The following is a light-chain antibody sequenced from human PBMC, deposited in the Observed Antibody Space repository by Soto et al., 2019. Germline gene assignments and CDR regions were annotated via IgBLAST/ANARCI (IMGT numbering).Light chain of an antibody. V-gene: IGKV3D-15*01. CDR2: GAS. Sequence: IVLTQSPATLSVSPGERVTLSCRASQSIRGSLAWYQQKSGQPPRLLIYGASTRATGIPARFSGSGSGTEFTLTISSLRSEDFAVYYCQHYNNWPPITFGQGTRLE. CDR1: QSIRGS. J-gene: IGKJ5*01. CDR3: QHYNNWPPIT.